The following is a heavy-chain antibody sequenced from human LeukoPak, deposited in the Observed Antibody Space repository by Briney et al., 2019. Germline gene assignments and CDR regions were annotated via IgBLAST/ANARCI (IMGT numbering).Heavy chain of an antibody. D-gene: IGHD4-23*01. CDR1: GFNFGDYA. J-gene: IGHJ4*02. Sequence: PGGSLRLSCAASGFNFGDYAMHWVRQAPGKGLEWVSGISWNSGSIGYADSVKGRFTISRDNAKNSLYLQMNSLRAEDTAVYYCARASRYGGNDFDYWGQGTLVTVSS. CDR2: ISWNSGSI. V-gene: IGHV3-9*01. CDR3: ARASRYGGNDFDY.